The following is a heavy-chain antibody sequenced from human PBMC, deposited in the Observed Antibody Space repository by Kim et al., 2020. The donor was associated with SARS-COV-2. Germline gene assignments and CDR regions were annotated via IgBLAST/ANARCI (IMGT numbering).Heavy chain of an antibody. Sequence: ASVKVSCKGTGYTFTGHYLHWVRQAPGQGLEWMGWINPNSGDTNYAQNFQGRVTMTRDTSINTAYMEVSSLGSDDTAVYYCARVHIVTGGRELDHWGPGTLVTVST. J-gene: IGHJ4*02. CDR3: ARVHIVTGGRELDH. CDR1: GYTFTGHY. V-gene: IGHV1-2*02. D-gene: IGHD5-12*01. CDR2: INPNSGDT.